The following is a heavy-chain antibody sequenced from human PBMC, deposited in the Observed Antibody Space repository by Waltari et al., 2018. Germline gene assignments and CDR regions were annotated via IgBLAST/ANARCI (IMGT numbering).Heavy chain of an antibody. D-gene: IGHD3-22*01. CDR3: ASGSSVQTEDY. J-gene: IGHJ4*02. V-gene: IGHV4-34*01. CDR2: INHSGST. CDR1: GGSFRGYY. Sequence: QVQLQQWAAGRLKPSETLSPTCAAYGGSFRGYYWSWIRQPPGKGLEWIGEINHSGSTNYNPSLKSRVTISVDTSKNQFSLKLSSVTAADTAVYYCASGSSVQTEDYWGQGTLVTVSS.